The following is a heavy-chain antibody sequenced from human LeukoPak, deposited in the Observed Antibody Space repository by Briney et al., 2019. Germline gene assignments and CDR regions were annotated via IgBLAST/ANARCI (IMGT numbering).Heavy chain of an antibody. J-gene: IGHJ4*02. V-gene: IGHV4-59*08. CDR3: ARRGYSSGWYYFDY. CDR1: GGSISSYY. Sequence: PSETLSLTCTVSGGSISSYYWSWIRQPPGKGLDWIGYIYYSGSTNYNPSLKSRVTISVDTSKNQFSLKLSSVTAADTAVYYCARRGYSSGWYYFDYWGQGTLVTVSS. D-gene: IGHD6-19*01. CDR2: IYYSGST.